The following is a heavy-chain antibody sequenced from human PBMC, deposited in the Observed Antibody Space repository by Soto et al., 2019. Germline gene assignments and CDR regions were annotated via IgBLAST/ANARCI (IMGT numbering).Heavy chain of an antibody. Sequence: VQLLESGGGLVQPGGSLRFSGAAPGFTFNNYALGWVRQPPGKGLEWVSAITGRGRDTYYLDSVKGRFTISRDNSKNTLFLQVNSLRAEDTAIYYCAKLGSSAWSPHYYFDYWGQGTLVTVSS. CDR1: GFTFNNYA. CDR2: ITGRGRDT. D-gene: IGHD3-10*01. J-gene: IGHJ4*02. V-gene: IGHV3-23*01. CDR3: AKLGSSAWSPHYYFDY.